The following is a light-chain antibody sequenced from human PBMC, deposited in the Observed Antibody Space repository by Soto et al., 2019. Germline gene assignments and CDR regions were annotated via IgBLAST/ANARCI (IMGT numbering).Light chain of an antibody. CDR1: QSVSSN. CDR3: QQYNNWPRT. CDR2: GAS. Sequence: IGISKPPATLSVSPGERATLSCRASQSVSSNLAWYQQKPGQAPRLLIYGASTRATGIPARFSGSGSGTEFTLTISSLQSEDFAVYYCQQYNNWPRTFGQGTKVDI. J-gene: IGKJ1*01. V-gene: IGKV3-15*01.